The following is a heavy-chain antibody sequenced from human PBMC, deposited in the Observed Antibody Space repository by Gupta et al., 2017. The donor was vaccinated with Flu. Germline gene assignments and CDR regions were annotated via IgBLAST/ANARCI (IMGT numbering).Heavy chain of an antibody. V-gene: IGHV3-7*04. CDR3: ARDSAVGFDS. D-gene: IGHD1-26*01. CDR1: GFTFSYHW. Sequence: EVQLVESGGGLVQPGGSLRLSCAASGFTFSYHWMSWVRQAPGKGLEWVANIKQDGSEKNYVDSVKGRFTISRGNAKNSLYLQLSSLRAEDTAVYYCARDSAVGFDSWGQGALGTVSS. J-gene: IGHJ4*02. CDR2: IKQDGSEK.